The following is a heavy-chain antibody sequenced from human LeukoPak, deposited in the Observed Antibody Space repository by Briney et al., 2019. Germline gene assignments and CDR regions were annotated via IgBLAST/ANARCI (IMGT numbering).Heavy chain of an antibody. CDR1: GGTFSSYA. CDR2: ISAYNGNT. Sequence: ASVKVSCKASGGTFSSYAISWVRQAPGQGLEWMGWISAYNGNTNYAQKLHGRVTMTTDTSTSTAYMELRSLRSDDTAVYYCARGGAFVVVPAAIGNWFDPWGQGTLVTVSS. D-gene: IGHD2-2*02. V-gene: IGHV1-18*01. CDR3: ARGGAFVVVPAAIGNWFDP. J-gene: IGHJ5*02.